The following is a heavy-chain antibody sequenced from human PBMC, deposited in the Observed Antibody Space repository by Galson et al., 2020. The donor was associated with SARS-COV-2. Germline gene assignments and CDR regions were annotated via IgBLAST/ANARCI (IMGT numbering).Heavy chain of an antibody. D-gene: IGHD1-26*01. J-gene: IGHJ4*02. CDR3: VRDTFVGAAFEY. V-gene: IGHV3-21*01. CDR2: ISSSNSYM. CDR1: GFTFSDYS. Sequence: GGSLRLSCVASGFTFSDYSLSWVRQAPGEGLEWISSISSSNSYMYYADSVKGRFTISRDNAKNSLFLQMNSLRAEDTAVFYCVRDTFVGAAFEYWGQGTLVTVSS.